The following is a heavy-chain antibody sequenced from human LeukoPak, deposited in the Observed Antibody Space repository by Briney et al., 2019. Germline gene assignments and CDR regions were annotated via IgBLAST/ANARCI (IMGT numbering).Heavy chain of an antibody. CDR3: ARGGSGSYYKYYYGMDV. D-gene: IGHD3-10*01. J-gene: IGHJ6*02. V-gene: IGHV1-8*01. CDR1: VYTFTSYD. CDR2: MNPNSGNT. Sequence: ASVKVSCKASVYTFTSYDINWVRQATGQGLEWMGWMNPNSGNTGYAQKFQGRVTMTRNTSISTAYMELSSLRSEDTAVYYCARGGSGSYYKYYYGMDVWGQGTTVTVSS.